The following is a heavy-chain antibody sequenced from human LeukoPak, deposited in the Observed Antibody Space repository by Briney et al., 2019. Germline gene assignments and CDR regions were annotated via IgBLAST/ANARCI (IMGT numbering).Heavy chain of an antibody. J-gene: IGHJ4*02. CDR2: ISGSGGST. D-gene: IGHD2-2*01. V-gene: IGHV3-23*01. CDR3: ARDPDQTINIVVVPAPWNY. Sequence: QPGGSLRLSCAASGFPFSSYAMSWVRQAPGKGLDGVSAISGSGGSTYYADAVKGRFPISRDNYKNTLYLQMNSLRAEDTAVYYCARDPDQTINIVVVPAPWNYWGQGTLVTVSS. CDR1: GFPFSSYA.